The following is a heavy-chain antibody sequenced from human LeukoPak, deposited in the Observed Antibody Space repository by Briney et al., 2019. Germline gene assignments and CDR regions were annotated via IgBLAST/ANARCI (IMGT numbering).Heavy chain of an antibody. D-gene: IGHD3-3*01. V-gene: IGHV3-23*01. CDR2: FTGDIGNT. J-gene: IGHJ3*01. Sequence: GGSLRLSCVASGFTFSNFAMNWVRQAPGNGLEWVSVFTGDIGNTQYADSVKGRFTISRDNSKNTVYLQMNSLRAEDTAIYYCAKGWSGYFRSPFDLWGRGTRVTVSS. CDR1: GFTFSNFA. CDR3: AKGWSGYFRSPFDL.